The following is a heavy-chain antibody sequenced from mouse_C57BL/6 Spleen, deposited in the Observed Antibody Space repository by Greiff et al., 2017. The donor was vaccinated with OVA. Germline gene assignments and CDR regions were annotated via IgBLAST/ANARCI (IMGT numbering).Heavy chain of an antibody. V-gene: IGHV5-16*01. D-gene: IGHD2-1*01. Sequence: EVQVVESEGGLVQPGSSMKLSCTASGFTFSDYYMAWVRQVPEKGLEWVANINYDGSSTYYLDSLKSRFIISRDNAKNILYLQMSSLKSEDTATYYCARENGGNYWYFDVWGTGTTVTVSS. CDR3: ARENGGNYWYFDV. CDR1: GFTFSDYY. J-gene: IGHJ1*03. CDR2: INYDGSST.